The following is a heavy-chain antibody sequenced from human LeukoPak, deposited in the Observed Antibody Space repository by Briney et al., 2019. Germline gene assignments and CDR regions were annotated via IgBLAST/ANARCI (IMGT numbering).Heavy chain of an antibody. CDR2: ISACNGDT. J-gene: IGHJ3*02. D-gene: IGHD2-8*02. Sequence: GASVKVSCKTSGYTFTHYGISWVRQAPGQGLEWVGWISACNGDTKYAQNFQDKVTMTTDTSTTTAYMELRSLTSDDTAVYYCARSLLVVPDASGEHDAFDMWGQGTMVTVSS. CDR1: GYTFTHYG. V-gene: IGHV1-18*01. CDR3: ARSLLVVPDASGEHDAFDM.